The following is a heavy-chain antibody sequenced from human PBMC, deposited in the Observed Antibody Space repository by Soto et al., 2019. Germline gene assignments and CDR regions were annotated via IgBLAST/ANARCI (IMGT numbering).Heavy chain of an antibody. CDR2: TYYRSKWYN. J-gene: IGHJ6*02. CDR1: GDSVSSNSAA. V-gene: IGHV6-1*01. Sequence: SQTLSLTCAISGDSVSSNSAAWNWIRQSPSRGLEWLGRTYYRSKWYNDYAVSVKSRITINPDTSKNQFSLQLNSVTPEDTAVYYCAREWYGSGSYDNGPNPNYYYGMDVWGQGTTVTVSS. CDR3: AREWYGSGSYDNGPNPNYYYGMDV. D-gene: IGHD3-10*01.